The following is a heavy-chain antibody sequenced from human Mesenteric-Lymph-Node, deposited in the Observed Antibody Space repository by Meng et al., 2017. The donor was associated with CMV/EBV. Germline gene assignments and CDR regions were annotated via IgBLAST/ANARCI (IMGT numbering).Heavy chain of an antibody. CDR2: ISSSSSYM. CDR1: GFTFSTYS. CDR3: ARDRGDYDVYYYYGMGV. Sequence: GGSLRLSCAASGFTFSTYSMNWVRQAPGKGLEWVSSISSSSSYMFYAHSLEGRFTISRDNAKNSLYLQMNSLRAEDTAVYYCARDRGDYDVYYYYGMGVWGQGTTVTVSS. V-gene: IGHV3-21*01. J-gene: IGHJ6*02. D-gene: IGHD4-17*01.